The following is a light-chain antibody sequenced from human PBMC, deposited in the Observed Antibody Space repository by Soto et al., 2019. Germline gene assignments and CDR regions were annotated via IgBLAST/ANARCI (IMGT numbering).Light chain of an antibody. CDR3: QHYNSYSEA. Sequence: KRVRQSLSALSGYVGDRVTITCRASQTISSWLAWYQQKPGKAPKLLIYKASTLKSGVPSRFSGSGSGTEFTLTISSLQPDDFATYYCQHYNSYSEAFGQ. V-gene: IGKV1-5*03. CDR2: KAS. CDR1: QTISSW. J-gene: IGKJ1*01.